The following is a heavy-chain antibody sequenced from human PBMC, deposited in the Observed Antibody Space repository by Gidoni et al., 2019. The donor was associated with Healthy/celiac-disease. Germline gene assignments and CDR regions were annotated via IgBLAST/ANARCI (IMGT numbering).Heavy chain of an antibody. Sequence: QVQLQQWGAGLLKPSETLSLTCAVYGGSFSGYYWSWIRQPPGKGLEWIGEINHSGSTNYNPSLKSRVTISVDTSKNQFSLKLSSVTAADTAVYYCARGEPPPPYGDYADGYDMDVWGKGTTVTVSS. CDR3: ARGEPPPPYGDYADGYDMDV. J-gene: IGHJ6*03. D-gene: IGHD4-17*01. CDR1: GGSFSGYY. CDR2: INHSGST. V-gene: IGHV4-34*01.